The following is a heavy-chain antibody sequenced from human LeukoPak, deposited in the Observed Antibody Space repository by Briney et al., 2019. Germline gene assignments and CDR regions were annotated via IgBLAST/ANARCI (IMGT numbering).Heavy chain of an antibody. V-gene: IGHV3-53*01. CDR2: IYSGGST. Sequence: GGSLRLSCAASGFTVSSNYMSWVRQAPGKGLEWVSVIYSGGSTYYADSVKGRFTISRDNSKNTPYLQMNSLRAEDTAVYYCARDSSGWSTLSYWGQGTLVTVSS. J-gene: IGHJ4*02. CDR1: GFTVSSNY. CDR3: ARDSSGWSTLSY. D-gene: IGHD6-19*01.